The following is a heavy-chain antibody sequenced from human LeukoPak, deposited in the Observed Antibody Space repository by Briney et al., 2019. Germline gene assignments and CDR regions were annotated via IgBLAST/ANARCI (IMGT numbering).Heavy chain of an antibody. V-gene: IGHV3-7*01. Sequence: PGGSLRLSCAASRFTFSSYWMSWVRQAPGKGLEWVANIKQDGSEKYYVDSVKGRFTISRDNDKNSLFLQMTSLRAEDTAVYYCARVGGRYSPLGYWGQGTLVTVSP. CDR3: ARVGGRYSPLGY. CDR1: RFTFSSYW. J-gene: IGHJ4*02. D-gene: IGHD3-16*02. CDR2: IKQDGSEK.